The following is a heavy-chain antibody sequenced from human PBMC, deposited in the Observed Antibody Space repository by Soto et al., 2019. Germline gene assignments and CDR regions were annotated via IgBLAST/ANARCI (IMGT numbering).Heavy chain of an antibody. CDR1: GFTFSSYG. Sequence: GGSLRLSCAASGFTFSSYGMHWVRQAPGKGLEWVAVIWYDGSNKYYADSVKGRFTISRDNSKNSLYLQMNSLRDEDTAVFYCARVDVLRYFDWPPYFDYWGQGTLVTVSS. V-gene: IGHV3-33*01. CDR3: ARVDVLRYFDWPPYFDY. J-gene: IGHJ4*02. D-gene: IGHD3-9*01. CDR2: IWYDGSNK.